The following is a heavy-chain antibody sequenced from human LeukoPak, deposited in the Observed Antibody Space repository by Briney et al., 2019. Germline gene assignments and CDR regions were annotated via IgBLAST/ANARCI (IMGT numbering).Heavy chain of an antibody. CDR1: GDTFSNYA. CDR2: ITVYDGKT. J-gene: IGHJ4*02. CDR3: AREAGRGGTYSRPDY. Sequence: ASVKVSCKASGDTFSNYAVFWVRQAPGQGLEWMGWITVYDGKTKYAQSLQGRVTMTTNTSTHTAYMELKSLRSDDTAVYFCAREAGRGGTYSRPDYWGQGTLVTVSS. D-gene: IGHD1-26*01. V-gene: IGHV1-18*01.